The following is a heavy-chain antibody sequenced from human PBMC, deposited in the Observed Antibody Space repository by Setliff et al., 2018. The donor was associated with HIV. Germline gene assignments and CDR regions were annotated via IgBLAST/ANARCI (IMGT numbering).Heavy chain of an antibody. D-gene: IGHD3-22*01. CDR3: ARDRENYYDSTGAFDI. Sequence: PSETLSLTCTVSGGSISNHYWGWIRQPPGKGLEFIGNIHYSGSTDYNPSIKSRVTMSVDTSKNQFSLELSSVTAADTAVYYCARDRENYYDSTGAFDIWGQGTMVTVSS. CDR2: IHYSGST. J-gene: IGHJ3*02. CDR1: GGSISNHY. V-gene: IGHV4-59*11.